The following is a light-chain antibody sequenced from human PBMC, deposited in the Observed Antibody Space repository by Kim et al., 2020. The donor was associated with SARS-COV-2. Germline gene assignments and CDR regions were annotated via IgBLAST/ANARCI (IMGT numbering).Light chain of an antibody. CDR3: CSYAGTYTWV. CDR2: DVS. V-gene: IGLV2-11*01. CDR1: GSYVGGYDY. J-gene: IGLJ3*02. Sequence: QSALTQPRSVSGSPGQSVTISCTGAGSYVGGYDYVSWYQQNPGKAPKLMIYDVSKRPSGVPDRFSGSKSGNTASLTISGLQAEDEADYYCCSYAGTYTWVFGGGTQLTVL.